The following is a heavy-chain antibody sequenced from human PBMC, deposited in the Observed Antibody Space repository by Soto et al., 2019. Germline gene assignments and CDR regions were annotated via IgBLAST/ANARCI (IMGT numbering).Heavy chain of an antibody. D-gene: IGHD3-9*01. CDR3: AKAYFDILTGYFGDY. CDR1: GFTFSNDA. J-gene: IGHJ4*02. CDR2: MSNSGSRT. Sequence: VQLLESGGSLVQPGGSLRLSCAASGFTFSNDAMSWVRQAPGKGLEWVSGMSNSGSRTYYADSVKGRFIISRDNSKNTLYLQMNSLRPEDTAVYYCAKAYFDILTGYFGDYWGQGTLVSVSS. V-gene: IGHV3-23*01.